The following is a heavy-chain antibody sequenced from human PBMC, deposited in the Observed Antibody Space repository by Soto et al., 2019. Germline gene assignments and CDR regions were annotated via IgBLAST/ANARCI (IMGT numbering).Heavy chain of an antibody. V-gene: IGHV4-31*03. CDR1: GGSISSGGYY. J-gene: IGHJ5*02. Sequence: QVQLQESGPGLVKPSQTLSLTCTVSGGSISSGGYYWSWIRQHPGKGLEWIGYIFYSGTTYSNPSLQSRATISVVTSKTQCPLTLSSVTAADTAVYYSARSVDPWGQGTLVTVSS. CDR3: ARSVDP. CDR2: IFYSGTT.